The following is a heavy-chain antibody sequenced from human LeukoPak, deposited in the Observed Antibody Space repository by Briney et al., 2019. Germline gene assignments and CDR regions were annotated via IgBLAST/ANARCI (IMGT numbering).Heavy chain of an antibody. J-gene: IGHJ3*02. V-gene: IGHV3-74*01. CDR3: ARGAFGVYAFDI. CDR1: GFTFSTYW. D-gene: IGHD3-3*01. CDR2: ITPDGTST. Sequence: PGGSLRLSCEASGFTFSTYWMHWVRHAPGKGLVWVSRITPDGTSTTYADSVKGRFTISRDNAKNTLYVQMDSLRAEDTAVYYCARGAFGVYAFDIWGQGTMVTVSS.